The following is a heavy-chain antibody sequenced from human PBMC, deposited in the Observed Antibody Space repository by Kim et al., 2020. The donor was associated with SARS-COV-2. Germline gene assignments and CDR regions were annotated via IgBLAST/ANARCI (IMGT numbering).Heavy chain of an antibody. D-gene: IGHD1-26*01. V-gene: IGHV3-48*02. CDR3: ARVNGGWELLNPYFDY. J-gene: IGHJ4*02. CDR1: GFTFSSYS. Sequence: GGSLRLSCAASGFTFSSYSMNWVRQAPGKGLEWVSYISSSSSTIYYADSVKGRFTISRDNAKNSLYLQMNSLRDEDTAVYYCARVNGGWELLNPYFDYWGQGALVTVSS. CDR2: ISSSSSTI.